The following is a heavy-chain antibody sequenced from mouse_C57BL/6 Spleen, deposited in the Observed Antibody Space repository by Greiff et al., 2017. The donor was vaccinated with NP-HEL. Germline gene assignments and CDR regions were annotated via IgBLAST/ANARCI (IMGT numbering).Heavy chain of an antibody. CDR3: ARGSSYVGWYFDV. CDR1: GFTFSSYA. V-gene: IGHV5-4*03. J-gene: IGHJ1*03. Sequence: EVKVVESGGGLVKPGGSLKLSCAASGFTFSSYAMSWVRQTPEKRLEWVATISDGGSYTYYPDNVKGRFTISRDNAKNTLYLQMSHLKSEDTAMYYCARGSSYVGWYFDVWGTGTTVTVSS. CDR2: ISDGGSYT. D-gene: IGHD1-1*01.